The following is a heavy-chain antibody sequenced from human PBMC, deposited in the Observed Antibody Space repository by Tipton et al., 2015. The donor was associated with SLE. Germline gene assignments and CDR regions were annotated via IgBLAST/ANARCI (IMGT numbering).Heavy chain of an antibody. V-gene: IGHV3-23*01. CDR2: ISGSGGST. CDR1: GFTFSSYA. J-gene: IGHJ3*02. Sequence: SLRLSCAASGFTFSSYAMSWVRQAPGKGLEWVSAISGSGGSTYYADSVKGRFTISRDNSKNSLYLQMNSLRAEDTAVYYCARDAYGSASFDIWGQGTMVTVSS. D-gene: IGHD3-10*01. CDR3: ARDAYGSASFDI.